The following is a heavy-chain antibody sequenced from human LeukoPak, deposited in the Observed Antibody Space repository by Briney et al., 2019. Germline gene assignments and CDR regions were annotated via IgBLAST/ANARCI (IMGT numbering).Heavy chain of an antibody. J-gene: IGHJ6*02. V-gene: IGHV3-23*01. CDR1: GFSFSSYA. D-gene: IGHD2-2*02. CDR2: ISGSGDNT. CDR3: AKGGYCSSTSCYRVGYYYGMDV. Sequence: TGGSLRLSCVGSGFSFSSYAVSWVRQAPGKGLEWVSAISGSGDNTYYADSVKGRFTISRDNSKNTVYMQMNSLRAEDTAVYYCAKGGYCSSTSCYRVGYYYGMDVWGQGTTVTVSS.